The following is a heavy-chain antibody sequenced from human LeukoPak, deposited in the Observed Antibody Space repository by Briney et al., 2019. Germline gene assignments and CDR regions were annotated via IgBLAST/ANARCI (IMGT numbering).Heavy chain of an antibody. D-gene: IGHD6-19*01. CDR2: IRYDGSNK. CDR1: GSTFSSYG. V-gene: IGHV3-30*02. Sequence: PGGSLRLSCAASGSTFSSYGMHWVRQAPGKGLEWVAFIRYDGSNKYYADSVKGRFTISRDNSKNTLYLQMNSLRVEDTAVYYCAKGPLTEVAGTTWDYWGQGTPVTVSS. CDR3: AKGPLTEVAGTTWDY. J-gene: IGHJ4*02.